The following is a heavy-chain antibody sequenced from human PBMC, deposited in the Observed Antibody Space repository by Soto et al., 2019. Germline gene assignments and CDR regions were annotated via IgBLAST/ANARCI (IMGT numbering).Heavy chain of an antibody. Sequence: EVQLLESGGGLVQPGGSLRLSCAASGFTFSSYAMSWVRQAPGKGLEWVSAISGSGGSTYYADCVKGRFTISRDNSKNTLYLQMNSRRAEDTAVYYCAKDEGIVVVPAGSVGMDVWGQGTTVTVSS. CDR2: ISGSGGST. CDR3: AKDEGIVVVPAGSVGMDV. J-gene: IGHJ6*02. V-gene: IGHV3-23*01. CDR1: GFTFSSYA. D-gene: IGHD2-2*01.